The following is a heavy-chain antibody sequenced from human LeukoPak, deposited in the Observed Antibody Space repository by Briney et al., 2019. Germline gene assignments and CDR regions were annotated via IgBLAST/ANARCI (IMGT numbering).Heavy chain of an antibody. CDR2: ISGSGGST. D-gene: IGHD1-26*01. CDR3: AKRIIVGARRTDLFDY. Sequence: PGGSLRLSCAASGFTFSGYAMSWVRQAPGKGLEWVSAISGSGGSTYYADSVKGRFTISRDNSKNTLYLQMNSLRAEDTAVYYCAKRIIVGARRTDLFDYWGQGTLVTVSS. CDR1: GFTFSGYA. J-gene: IGHJ4*02. V-gene: IGHV3-23*01.